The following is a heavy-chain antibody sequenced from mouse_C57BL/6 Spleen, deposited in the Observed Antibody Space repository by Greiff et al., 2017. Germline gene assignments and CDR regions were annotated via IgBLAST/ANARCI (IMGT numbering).Heavy chain of an antibody. D-gene: IGHD5-1-1*01. J-gene: IGHJ2*01. CDR3: ARRGDTTFDY. V-gene: IGHV1-59*01. Sequence: QVQLQQPGAELVRPGTSVKLSCKASGYTFTSYWMHWVKQRPGQGLEWIGVIDPSDSYTNYNQKFKGKATLTVDTSSSTAYMQLSSLTSEYSAVYYCARRGDTTFDYWGQGTTLTVSS. CDR2: IDPSDSYT. CDR1: GYTFTSYW.